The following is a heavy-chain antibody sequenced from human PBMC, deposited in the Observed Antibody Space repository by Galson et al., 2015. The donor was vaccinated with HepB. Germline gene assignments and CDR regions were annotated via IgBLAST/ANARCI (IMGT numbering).Heavy chain of an antibody. D-gene: IGHD3-22*01. J-gene: IGHJ4*02. V-gene: IGHV3-21*01. Sequence: SLRLSCAASGFTFSSYSMNWVRQAPGKGLEWVSSISSSSSYIYYADSVKGRFTISRDNAKNSLYLQMNSLRAEDTAVYYCARDLNYYASSGYAQYFDYWGQGTLVTASS. CDR3: ARDLNYYASSGYAQYFDY. CDR1: GFTFSSYS. CDR2: ISSSSSYI.